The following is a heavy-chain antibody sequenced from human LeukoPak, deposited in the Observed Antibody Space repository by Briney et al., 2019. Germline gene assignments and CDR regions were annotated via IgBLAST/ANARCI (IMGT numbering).Heavy chain of an antibody. D-gene: IGHD5-12*01. CDR1: GFTFSSYA. Sequence: GGSLRLSCPASGFTFSSYAMSWVRQAPGKGLEWVSYISSSSSTIYYADSVKGRFTISRDNAKNSLYLQMNSLRDEDTAVYYCARGGQPGYDYWGQGTLVTVSS. CDR2: ISSSSSTI. CDR3: ARGGQPGYDY. V-gene: IGHV3-48*02. J-gene: IGHJ4*02.